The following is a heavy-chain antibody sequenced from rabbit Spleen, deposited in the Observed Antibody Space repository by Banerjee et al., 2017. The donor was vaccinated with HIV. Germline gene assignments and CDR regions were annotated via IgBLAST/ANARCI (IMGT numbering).Heavy chain of an antibody. CDR1: GFSLSNNYV. Sequence: QSLEESGGGLVQPEGSLTLTCKASGFSLSNNYVMCWVRQAPGKGLEWIACIYAGSAGITYYANWAKGRFTVSRTSSTTVTLQMTSLTGADTATYFCARNFDLWGQGTLVTVS. CDR3: ARNFDL. J-gene: IGHJ4*01. V-gene: IGHV1S40*01. CDR2: IYAGSAGIT.